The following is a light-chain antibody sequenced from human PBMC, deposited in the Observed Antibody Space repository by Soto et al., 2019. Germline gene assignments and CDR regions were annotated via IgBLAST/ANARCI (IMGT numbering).Light chain of an antibody. J-gene: IGKJ4*01. Sequence: EIVLTQSPATLSVSPGVRATLSCRASQGIGSNLAWYQQKPGQAPRLLIYSASTRATGIPARFSGSGSGAEFTLTVSSLQSEDFAVYYCQQFDKWPLTFGGGTKVEIK. V-gene: IGKV3-15*01. CDR2: SAS. CDR1: QGIGSN. CDR3: QQFDKWPLT.